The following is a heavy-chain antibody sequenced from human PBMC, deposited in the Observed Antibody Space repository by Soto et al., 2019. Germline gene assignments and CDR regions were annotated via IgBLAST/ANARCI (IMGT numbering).Heavy chain of an antibody. Sequence: EVQLVESGGGLVQPGRSLRLSCAASGFSFDDYAMHWVRQAPGKGLEWVTGISWNSGAMGYADSVKGRFTISRDNAKNSLYLQMNSLRAEDTALYYCARDIWSRASGPPDSWGQGTLVTVSS. V-gene: IGHV3-9*01. J-gene: IGHJ4*02. CDR2: ISWNSGAM. CDR1: GFSFDDYA. CDR3: ARDIWSRASGPPDS. D-gene: IGHD3-10*01.